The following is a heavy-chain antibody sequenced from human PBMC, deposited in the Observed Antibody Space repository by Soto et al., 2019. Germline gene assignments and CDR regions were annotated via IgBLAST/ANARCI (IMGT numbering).Heavy chain of an antibody. D-gene: IGHD2-2*02. CDR2: INPSGGST. V-gene: IGHV1-46*04. J-gene: IGHJ6*02. CDR3: ARGLGCSSTSCYTDYYYYGMDV. CDR1: GYTFTSYY. Sequence: QVQLVQSGAEVKKPGASVKVSCKASGYTFTSYYMHWVRQAPGQGLEWMGIINPSGGSTSYAQKVQGRVTMSRDPSTSTVYMELSSLRSEDTAVYYCARGLGCSSTSCYTDYYYYGMDVWGQGTTVTVSS.